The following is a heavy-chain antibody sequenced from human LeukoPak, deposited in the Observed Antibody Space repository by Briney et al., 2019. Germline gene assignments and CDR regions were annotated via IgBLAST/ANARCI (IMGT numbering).Heavy chain of an antibody. D-gene: IGHD5-18*01. J-gene: IGHJ4*02. CDR2: ISGSGGST. CDR1: GFTFSSYA. Sequence: GGSLRLSCAASGFTFSSYAMSWVRQAPGKGLEWVSAISGSGGSTYYADSVKGRLTISRDNSKNTLYLQMNSLRAEDTAVYYCAKRGGIQLWPWYYFDYWGQGTLVTVSS. CDR3: AKRGGIQLWPWYYFDY. V-gene: IGHV3-23*01.